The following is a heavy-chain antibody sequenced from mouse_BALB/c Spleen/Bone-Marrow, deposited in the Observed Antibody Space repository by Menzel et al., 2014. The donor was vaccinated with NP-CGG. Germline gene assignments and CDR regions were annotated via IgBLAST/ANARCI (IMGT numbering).Heavy chain of an antibody. CDR1: GFTFNTNA. D-gene: IGHD1-1*01. CDR3: VRDGSSSFAY. Sequence: EVKLMESGGGLVQPKGSLKLSCAASGFTFNTNAMNWVRQAPGKGLEWVARLRSKSNNYATYYADSVKDRFTISRDDSQTMLYLQMNNLKTEDTAMYYCVRDGSSSFAYWGQGTLVTVST. J-gene: IGHJ3*01. V-gene: IGHV10S3*01. CDR2: LRSKSNNYAT.